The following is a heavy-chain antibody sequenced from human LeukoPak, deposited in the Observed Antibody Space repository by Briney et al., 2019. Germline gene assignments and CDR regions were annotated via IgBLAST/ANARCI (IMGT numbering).Heavy chain of an antibody. CDR2: ISSSSSTI. D-gene: IGHD3-22*01. Sequence: GGSLRLSCAASGFTFSSYSMNWVRQAPRKGLEWVSYISSSSSTIYYADSVKGRFTISRDNAKNSLYLQMNSLRDEDTAVYYCARDRIDYYDSSGYYPFDYWGQGTLVTVSS. V-gene: IGHV3-48*02. J-gene: IGHJ4*02. CDR3: ARDRIDYYDSSGYYPFDY. CDR1: GFTFSSYS.